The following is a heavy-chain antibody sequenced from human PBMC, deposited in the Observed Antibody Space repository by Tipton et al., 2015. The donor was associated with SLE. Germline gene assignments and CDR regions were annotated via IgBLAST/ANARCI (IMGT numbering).Heavy chain of an antibody. D-gene: IGHD6-6*01. V-gene: IGHV4-39*07. CDR3: ARVGIAAVDY. CDR2: LYYTGST. J-gene: IGHJ4*02. CDR1: GDSISSGDYY. Sequence: TLSLTCTVSGDSISSGDYYWGWIRQSPGKGLERIGSLYYTGSTYYNPSLKSRVTMSVDTSKNQFSLKLSSVTAADTAVYYCARVGIAAVDYWGQGTLVTVSS.